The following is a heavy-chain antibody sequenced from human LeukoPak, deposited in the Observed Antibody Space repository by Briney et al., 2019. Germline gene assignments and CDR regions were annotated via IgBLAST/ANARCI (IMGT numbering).Heavy chain of an antibody. CDR3: ARQNETGEDFDY. J-gene: IGHJ4*02. D-gene: IGHD7-27*01. CDR2: INHSGST. Sequence: PSETLSLTCAVYGGSFSGYYWSWIRQPPGKGLEWIGEINHSGSTNYNPSLKSRVTISVDTSKNQFSLKLSSVTAADTAVYYCARQNETGEDFDYWGQGTLVTGSS. CDR1: GGSFSGYY. V-gene: IGHV4-34*01.